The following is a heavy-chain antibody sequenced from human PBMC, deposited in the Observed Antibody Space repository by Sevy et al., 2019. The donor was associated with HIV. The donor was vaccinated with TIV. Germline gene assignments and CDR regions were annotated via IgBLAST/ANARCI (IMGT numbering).Heavy chain of an antibody. CDR2: ISGSGDST. Sequence: GGSLRLSCAASGFTFSNYAMSWVRQAPGKGLEWVSDISGSGDSTYYADSVKGRFTISRDNSKNTLYLQMSSLRADDRAVYYCAKLYYDFWSGYSAHTFDFWGQGTMVTVSS. CDR3: AKLYYDFWSGYSAHTFDF. D-gene: IGHD3-3*01. CDR1: GFTFSNYA. J-gene: IGHJ3*01. V-gene: IGHV3-23*01.